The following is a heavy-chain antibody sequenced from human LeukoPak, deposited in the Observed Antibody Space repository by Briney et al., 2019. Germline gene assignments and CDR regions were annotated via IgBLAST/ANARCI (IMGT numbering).Heavy chain of an antibody. CDR3: ARDSVSGTRNWFDP. J-gene: IGHJ5*02. V-gene: IGHV3-21*01. Sequence: GGSLRLSCAASGFTFSSYSMNWVRQAPVKGLEWVSSISSSSSYIYYADSVKGRFTISRDNAKNSLYLQMNSLRAEDTAVYYCARDSVSGTRNWFDPWGQGTLVTVSS. D-gene: IGHD6-19*01. CDR2: ISSSSSYI. CDR1: GFTFSSYS.